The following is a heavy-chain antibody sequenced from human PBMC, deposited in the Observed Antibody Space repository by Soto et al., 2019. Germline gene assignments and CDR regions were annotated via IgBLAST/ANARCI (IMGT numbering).Heavy chain of an antibody. CDR3: ARDSMRFLECLPDKPYYYYGMDV. CDR2: IYSGGST. Sequence: GGSLRLSCAASGFTVSSNYMSWVRQAPGKGLEWVSVIYSGGSTYYADSVKGRFTICRDNSKNTLYLQMNSLRAEDTAVYYCARDSMRFLECLPDKPYYYYGMDVWGQGTTVTVSS. CDR1: GFTVSSNY. J-gene: IGHJ6*02. V-gene: IGHV3-53*01. D-gene: IGHD3-3*01.